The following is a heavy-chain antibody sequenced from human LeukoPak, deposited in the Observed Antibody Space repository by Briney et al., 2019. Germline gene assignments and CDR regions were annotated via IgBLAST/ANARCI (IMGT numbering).Heavy chain of an antibody. V-gene: IGHV1-2*02. CDR2: INVNRGGT. CDR3: TRIFCNSTSCYHFDH. J-gene: IGHJ4*02. Sequence: ASVEVSCKASGYTFTGYYMHWVRQAPGQGLEWMGWINVNRGGTNYAQKFRDRVTMTRDTSISTAYMELSRLRSDDTAVYFCTRIFCNSTSCYHFDHWGQGTLVTVSS. D-gene: IGHD2-2*01. CDR1: GYTFTGYY.